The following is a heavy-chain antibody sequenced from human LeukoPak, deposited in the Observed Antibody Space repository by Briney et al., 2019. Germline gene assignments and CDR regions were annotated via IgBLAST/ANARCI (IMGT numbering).Heavy chain of an antibody. V-gene: IGHV3-7*01. CDR3: ARGVLYSTDAFDI. CDR2: IKQGGSET. D-gene: IGHD5-18*01. CDR1: GFTFSSYC. Sequence: PGGSLRLSCAVSGFTFSSYCMTWVRQAPGKGLEWVANIKQGGSETYYVGSVKGRFAISRDIAKNSLYLQMNSLRAEDTAVYYCARGVLYSTDAFDIWGQGTMVIVSS. J-gene: IGHJ3*02.